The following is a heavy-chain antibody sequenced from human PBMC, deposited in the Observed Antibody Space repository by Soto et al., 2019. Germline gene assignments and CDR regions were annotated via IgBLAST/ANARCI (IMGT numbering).Heavy chain of an antibody. Sequence: PSETLSLTCTVSGGSISSSSYYWGWIRQPPGKGLEWIGSIYYSGSTYYNPSLKSRVTISVDTSKNQFSLKLSSVTAADTAVYYCALHYGGNGEMGYYYGMDVWGQGTTVTGSS. D-gene: IGHD4-17*01. CDR3: ALHYGGNGEMGYYYGMDV. J-gene: IGHJ6*02. V-gene: IGHV4-39*01. CDR1: GGSISSSSYY. CDR2: IYYSGST.